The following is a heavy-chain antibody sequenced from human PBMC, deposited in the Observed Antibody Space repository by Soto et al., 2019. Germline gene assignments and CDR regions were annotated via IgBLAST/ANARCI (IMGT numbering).Heavy chain of an antibody. CDR2: IYYSGST. J-gene: IGHJ4*02. Sequence: SETLSLTCTVSGGSISSSSYYWGWIRQPPGKGLEWIGSIYYSGSTYYNPSLKSRVTISVDTSKNQFSLKLSSVTAADTAVYYCARHERTCSGGSCFPPYYFDYWGQGTLVTVSS. D-gene: IGHD2-15*01. CDR1: GGSISSSSYY. V-gene: IGHV4-39*01. CDR3: ARHERTCSGGSCFPPYYFDY.